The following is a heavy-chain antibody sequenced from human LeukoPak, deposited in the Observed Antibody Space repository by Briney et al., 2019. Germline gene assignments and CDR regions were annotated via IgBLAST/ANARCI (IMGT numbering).Heavy chain of an antibody. V-gene: IGHV3-48*03. D-gene: IGHD5-12*01. J-gene: IGHJ4*02. CDR3: ARVDIVATWGLDY. CDR2: ISSSGSTI. Sequence: PGGSLRLSCAASGFTFSSYEMNWVRQAPGKGLEWVSYISSSGSTIYYADSVKGRFTISRDNAKNSLYLQMNSLRAEDTAVYYCARVDIVATWGLDYWGQGTLVTVSS. CDR1: GFTFSSYE.